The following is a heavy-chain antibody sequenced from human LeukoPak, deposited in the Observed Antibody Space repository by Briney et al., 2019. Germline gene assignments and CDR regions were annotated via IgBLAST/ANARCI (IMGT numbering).Heavy chain of an antibody. CDR2: INHSGST. D-gene: IGHD2-2*01. CDR1: GEYFIGYY. Sequence: PPERMSLTCALYGEYFIGYYWSWIRQPRGKGREWDGEINHSGSTNYNPSLKSRVTISVDTSKNQFSLKLSSVTAADTAVYYCARGRVVPAAIAEYFQHWGQGTLVTVSS. J-gene: IGHJ1*01. CDR3: ARGRVVPAAIAEYFQH. V-gene: IGHV4-34*01.